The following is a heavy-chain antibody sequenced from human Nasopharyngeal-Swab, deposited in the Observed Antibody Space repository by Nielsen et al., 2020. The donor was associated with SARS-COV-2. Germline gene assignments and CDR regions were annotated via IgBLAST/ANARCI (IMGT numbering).Heavy chain of an antibody. CDR2: IYTSGST. CDR3: ARTTLYGDYDKLDFDY. CDR1: GGSISSGSYY. V-gene: IGHV4-61*02. D-gene: IGHD4-17*01. Sequence: SETLSLTCIVSGGSISSGSYYWSWIRQPAGKGLEWIGRIYTSGSTNYNPSLKSRVTISVDTFKNQFSLKLSSVTAADTAVYYCARTTLYGDYDKLDFDYWGQGTLVTVSS. J-gene: IGHJ4*02.